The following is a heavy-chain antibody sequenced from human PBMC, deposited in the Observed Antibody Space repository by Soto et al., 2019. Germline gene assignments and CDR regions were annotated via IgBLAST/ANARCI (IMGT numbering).Heavy chain of an antibody. V-gene: IGHV4-30-2*01. J-gene: IGHJ6*02. CDR2: IYYSGTT. CDR1: VSVSSGTYS. Sequence: VSVSSGTYSWSWVRQPPGKGLEWIGYIYYSGTTYYTPSLKSRLTMSMDRANDHFSLNLTSVTAADTAVYFCARGHYYYGMDVWGQGITVTVSS. CDR3: ARGHYYYGMDV.